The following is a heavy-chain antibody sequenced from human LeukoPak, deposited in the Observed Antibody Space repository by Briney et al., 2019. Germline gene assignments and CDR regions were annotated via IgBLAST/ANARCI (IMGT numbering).Heavy chain of an antibody. CDR2: IIPIFGTA. J-gene: IGHJ4*02. CDR1: GGTFSSYA. D-gene: IGHD3-9*01. V-gene: IGHV1-69*06. Sequence: GASVKVSCKASGGTFSSYAISWVRQAPGQGLEWMGGIIPIFGTANYAQKFQGRVTITADKSTSTAYMELSSLRSEDTAVYYCARAGTDYDILTGYWVYWGQGTLVTVSP. CDR3: ARAGTDYDILTGYWVY.